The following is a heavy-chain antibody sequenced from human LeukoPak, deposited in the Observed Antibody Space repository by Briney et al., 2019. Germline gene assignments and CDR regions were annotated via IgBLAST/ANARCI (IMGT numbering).Heavy chain of an antibody. CDR1: GFTFSSYS. CDR3: ASVPPSIAVAGTDDY. D-gene: IGHD6-19*01. CDR2: ISSSSYI. Sequence: PGGSLRLSCAASGFTFSSYSMNWVRQAPGKALEWVSSISSSSYIYYADSVKGRFTIFRDNAKNSLYLQMNSLRAEDTAVYYCASVPPSIAVAGTDDYWGQGTLVTVSS. J-gene: IGHJ4*02. V-gene: IGHV3-21*01.